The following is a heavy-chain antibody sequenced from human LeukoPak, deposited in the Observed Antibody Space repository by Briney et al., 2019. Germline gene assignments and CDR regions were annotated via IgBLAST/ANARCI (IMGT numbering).Heavy chain of an antibody. CDR1: GFTFSSYG. Sequence: PGRSLRLSCAASGFTFSSYGMHWVRQAPGKGLEWVAVISYDGSNKYYADSVKGRFTISRDNSKNTLYLQMNSLRAEDTAVYYCAKQFRGRIAVAGTPPHDAFDIWGQGTMVTVSS. CDR2: ISYDGSNK. D-gene: IGHD6-19*01. V-gene: IGHV3-30*18. CDR3: AKQFRGRIAVAGTPPHDAFDI. J-gene: IGHJ3*02.